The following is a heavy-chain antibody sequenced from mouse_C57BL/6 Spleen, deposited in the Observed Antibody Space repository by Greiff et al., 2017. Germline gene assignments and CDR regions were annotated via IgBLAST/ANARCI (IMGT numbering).Heavy chain of an antibody. CDR1: GYSITSGYY. Sequence: EVQLQQSGTGLVKPSQSLSLTCSVTGYSITSGYYWNWIRQFPGNKLEWMGYISYDGSNNYNPSLKNRISITRDTSKNQFFLKLNSVTTEDTATYYCARDDYGSSPFAYWGQGTLVTVSA. D-gene: IGHD1-1*01. V-gene: IGHV3-6*01. J-gene: IGHJ3*01. CDR2: ISYDGSN. CDR3: ARDDYGSSPFAY.